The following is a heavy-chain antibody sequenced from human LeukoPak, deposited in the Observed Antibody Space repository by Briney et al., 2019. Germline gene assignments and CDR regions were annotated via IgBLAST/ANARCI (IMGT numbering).Heavy chain of an antibody. J-gene: IGHJ5*02. V-gene: IGHV4-59*01. Sequence: SETLSLTCTVSDGSISSYYWSWIRQPPGKGLEWIGYIYYSGSTSYNPSLKSRVTMSVDTSKNQFSLKLSSVSAADTAVYYCARGLSPDTMEEPGNFDPWGQGTLVTVSS. D-gene: IGHD3-10*01. CDR3: ARGLSPDTMEEPGNFDP. CDR2: IYYSGST. CDR1: DGSISSYY.